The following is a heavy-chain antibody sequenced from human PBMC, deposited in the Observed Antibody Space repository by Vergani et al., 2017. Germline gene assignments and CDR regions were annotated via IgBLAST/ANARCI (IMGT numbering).Heavy chain of an antibody. CDR3: ARDCYTWFGKPNGPNNGFDQ. Sequence: QVQLVQSGAEVKKPGASVTVSCTASGYTFVAYYIHWVRQAPGQGLAVLWWINPNSGRTNYTQKCQGRVTVTRDAAINTSYMYLNRLTSDDTAVYYCARDCYTWFGKPNGPNNGFDQWGQGSLVIVAS. CDR2: INPNSGRT. D-gene: IGHD3-10*01. J-gene: IGHJ5*01. CDR1: GYTFVAYY. V-gene: IGHV1-2*02.